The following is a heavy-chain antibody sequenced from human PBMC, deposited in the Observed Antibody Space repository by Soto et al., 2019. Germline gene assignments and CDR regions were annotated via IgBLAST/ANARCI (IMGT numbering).Heavy chain of an antibody. CDR3: ATWHEREHAYDV. CDR1: GLTVSGKKY. CDR2: LYDVDGS. Sequence: DVPLVESGGCLMQPGESLRLSCAASGLTVSGKKYVAWVRQAPGKGLEWVSALYDVDGSFYADSVKGRFTTSSDSSKTTVYLQMNGLRPDDTAVYYCATWHEREHAYDVWGQGTTVTVSS. V-gene: IGHV3-53*01. D-gene: IGHD1-1*01. J-gene: IGHJ3*01.